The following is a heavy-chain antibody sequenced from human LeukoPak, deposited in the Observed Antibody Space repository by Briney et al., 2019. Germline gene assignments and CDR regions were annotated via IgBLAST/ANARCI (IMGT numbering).Heavy chain of an antibody. CDR1: GFTFSSRW. J-gene: IGHJ4*02. CDR3: HPLGYTSN. Sequence: PGGSLRLSCVLSGFTSGFTFSSRWMHWVRQAPGKGLVWVSLVKNDGSTNYADSVKGRFTVSRDNAENTLYLQMNNLRVEDTALYFCHPLGYTSNWGQGTLVTVSS. D-gene: IGHD1-1*01. V-gene: IGHV3-74*01. CDR2: VKNDGST.